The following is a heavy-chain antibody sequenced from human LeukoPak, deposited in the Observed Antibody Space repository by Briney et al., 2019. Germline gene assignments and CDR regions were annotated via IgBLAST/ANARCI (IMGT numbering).Heavy chain of an antibody. D-gene: IGHD1-26*01. V-gene: IGHV3-23*01. CDR3: AKDLSVGAGLPFDY. CDR2: ISGSGGST. CDR1: AFTFSSYA. Sequence: PGGSLRLSCAASAFTFSSYAMSWVRQAPGRGLEWVSAISGSGGSTYYADSVKGRFTISRDNSKNTLYLQMNSLRAEDTAAYYCAKDLSVGAGLPFDYWGQGTLVTVSS. J-gene: IGHJ4*02.